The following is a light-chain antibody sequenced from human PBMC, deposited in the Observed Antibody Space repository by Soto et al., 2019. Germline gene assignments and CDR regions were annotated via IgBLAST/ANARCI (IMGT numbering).Light chain of an antibody. J-gene: IGKJ4*01. CDR3: QQRKNWPPLT. V-gene: IGKV1-39*01. CDR1: QSISRD. Sequence: DIQMPQSPFSLSASLGDRFTIAGRSSQSISRDLNWYQQKPGKAPNLLIYAASTLESGVPSRFSGSGSGTDFTLTISSLEPEDFAVYYCQQRKNWPPLTFGGGTKVDI. CDR2: AAS.